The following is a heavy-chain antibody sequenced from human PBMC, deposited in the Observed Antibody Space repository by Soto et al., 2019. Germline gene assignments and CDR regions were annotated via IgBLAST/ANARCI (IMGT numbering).Heavy chain of an antibody. Sequence: VEMVQSGAEVKKPGASVRVSCKASGYTFTDYFIHWVRQAPGQGLEWMGWINPISGGTNYAQKFQGRVTMTRDTSITTVYLALSRLRSDDTATYYCARDTKIPANAIHDGRWGQGTLVTVSS. CDR1: GYTFTDYF. J-gene: IGHJ4*02. CDR2: INPISGGT. V-gene: IGHV1-2*02. CDR3: ARDTKIPANAIHDGR. D-gene: IGHD2-2*01.